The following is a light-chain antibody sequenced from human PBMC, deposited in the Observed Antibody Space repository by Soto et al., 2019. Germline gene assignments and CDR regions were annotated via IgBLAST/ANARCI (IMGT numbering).Light chain of an antibody. CDR1: QGISSW. CDR3: LQDYDFPYT. V-gene: IGKV1-12*01. Sequence: DIQMTQSPSSVSASVGDRVTITCRASQGISSWLAWYQQKPEKAPKLVIYDASSLQSGVPSTFTGSGSGTDFTLTINDLQPEDVATYFCLQDYDFPYTFGQGTKVDIK. CDR2: DAS. J-gene: IGKJ2*01.